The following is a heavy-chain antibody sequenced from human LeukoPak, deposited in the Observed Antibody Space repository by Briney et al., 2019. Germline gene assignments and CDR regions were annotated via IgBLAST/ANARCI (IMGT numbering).Heavy chain of an antibody. CDR1: GDSISSNSYY. V-gene: IGHV4-61*02. D-gene: IGHD2-15*01. Sequence: SETLSLTCTVSGDSISSNSYYWSWIRQPAGKGLEWIVRIYAGGSTDYNPSLKSRVTISKDTSKNEFSLKLSSVTAADTAVYYCARDSPPAYCTSGSCYFDYWGQGTLVTVSS. J-gene: IGHJ4*02. CDR2: IYAGGST. CDR3: ARDSPPAYCTSGSCYFDY.